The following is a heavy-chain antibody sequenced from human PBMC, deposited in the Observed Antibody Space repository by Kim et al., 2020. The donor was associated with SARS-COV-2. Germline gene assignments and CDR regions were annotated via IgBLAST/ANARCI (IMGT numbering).Heavy chain of an antibody. J-gene: IGHJ6*02. V-gene: IGHV1-46*01. CDR3: ARDWEGNTMVRDYYYGMDV. CDR2: INPSGGST. CDR1: GYTFTSYY. D-gene: IGHD3-10*01. Sequence: ASVKVSCKASGYTFTSYYMHWVRQAPGQGLEWMGIINPSGGSTSYAQKFQGRVTMTRDTSTSTVYMELSSLRSEDTAVYYCARDWEGNTMVRDYYYGMDVWGQGTTVTVSS.